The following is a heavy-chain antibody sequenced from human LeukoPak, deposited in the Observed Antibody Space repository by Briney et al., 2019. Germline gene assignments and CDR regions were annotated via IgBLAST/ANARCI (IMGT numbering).Heavy chain of an antibody. CDR3: AREETVTDAFDI. D-gene: IGHD4-17*01. CDR1: GGSFSGYY. Sequence: PSETLSLTCAVYGGSFSGYYWSWIRQPPGKGLEWIGYIYYSGSTNYNPSLKSRVTISVDTSKNQFSLKLSSVTAADTAVYYCAREETVTDAFDIWGQGTMVTVSS. CDR2: IYYSGST. V-gene: IGHV4-59*01. J-gene: IGHJ3*02.